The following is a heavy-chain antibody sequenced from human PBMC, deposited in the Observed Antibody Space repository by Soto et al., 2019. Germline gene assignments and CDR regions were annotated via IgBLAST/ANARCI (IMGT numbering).Heavy chain of an antibody. CDR2: INPSGGRT. Sequence: ASVKVSCKASGYTFTSYYMHLVRQAPGQGLEWMGIINPSGGRTSYAQKFQGRVTMTRDTSTSTVYMELSSLRSEDTAVYYCARDRYCGGDCPADAFDIWGQGTMVTVSS. J-gene: IGHJ3*02. CDR3: ARDRYCGGDCPADAFDI. V-gene: IGHV1-46*01. CDR1: GYTFTSYY. D-gene: IGHD2-21*02.